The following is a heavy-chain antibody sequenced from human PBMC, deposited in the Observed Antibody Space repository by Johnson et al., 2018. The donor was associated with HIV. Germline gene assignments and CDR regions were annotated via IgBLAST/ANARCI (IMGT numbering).Heavy chain of an antibody. CDR2: ISYDGSNK. V-gene: IGHV3-30*03. CDR3: AREGRRDAFDI. CDR1: GFTFSSYG. Sequence: QVQLVESGGGVVQPGRSLRLSCAASGFTFSSYGMHWVRQAPGKGLEWVAVISYDGSNKYYADSVKGRFTISRDNSKNTLYLQMNSLRAEDTAVYYCAREGRRDAFDIWGQGTMVTVSS. J-gene: IGHJ3*02.